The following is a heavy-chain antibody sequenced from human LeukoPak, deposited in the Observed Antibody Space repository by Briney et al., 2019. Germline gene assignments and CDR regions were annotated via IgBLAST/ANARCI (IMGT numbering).Heavy chain of an antibody. CDR3: ARDGRGAWGSRHWFDP. CDR1: GGSISSGSYY. D-gene: IGHD7-27*01. Sequence: SQTLSLTCTVSGGSISSGSYYWSWIRQPAGKGLEWIGRIYTSGSTNYNPSLKSRVTISVDTSKNQFSLKLSSVTAADTAVYYCARDGRGAWGSRHWFDPWGQETLVTVSS. V-gene: IGHV4-61*02. CDR2: IYTSGST. J-gene: IGHJ5*02.